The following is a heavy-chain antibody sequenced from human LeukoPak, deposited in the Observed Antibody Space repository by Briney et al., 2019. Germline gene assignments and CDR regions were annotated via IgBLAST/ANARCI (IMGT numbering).Heavy chain of an antibody. J-gene: IGHJ3*02. D-gene: IGHD3-3*01. V-gene: IGHV3-48*03. Sequence: GGSLRLSCAASGFTFSSYEMNWVRQAPGKGLEWVSYISSSGSTIYYADSVKGRFTISRDNSKNTLYLQMNSLRAEDTAVYYCARVRFFGVADAFDIWGQGTMVTVSS. CDR2: ISSSGSTI. CDR1: GFTFSSYE. CDR3: ARVRFFGVADAFDI.